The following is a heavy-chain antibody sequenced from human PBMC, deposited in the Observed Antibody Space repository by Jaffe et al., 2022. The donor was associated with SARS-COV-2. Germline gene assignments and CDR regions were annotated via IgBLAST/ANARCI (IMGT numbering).Heavy chain of an antibody. J-gene: IGHJ5*02. V-gene: IGHV3-30*18. Sequence: QVQLVESGGGVVQPGRSLRLSCAASGFTFSNFGMHWVRQAPGKGLEWVAVISDDGINKYYADSVKGRFTISRDNSKNTLYLQMNSLRAEDTAVYYCAKGPHYDSWPFDPWGQGTLVTVSS. D-gene: IGHD3-3*01. CDR3: AKGPHYDSWPFDP. CDR2: ISDDGINK. CDR1: GFTFSNFG.